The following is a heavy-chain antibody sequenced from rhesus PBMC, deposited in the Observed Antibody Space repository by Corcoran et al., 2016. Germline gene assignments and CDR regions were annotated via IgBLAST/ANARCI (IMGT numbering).Heavy chain of an antibody. CDR1: GFSLSPSGMG. V-gene: IGHV2S1*01. D-gene: IGHD3-9*01. CDR3: ARVLYYEDDYGYPYDY. Sequence: VTLKESGPALVKPPPTLTLTCTFSGFSLSPSGMGVGWLRQPQAKPLAWLARIYWDDDKYYSTSLKSRLTISKDTSKNQVVLTMTNMDPVDTATYYCARVLYYEDDYGYPYDYWGQGVLVTVSS. CDR2: IYWDDDK. J-gene: IGHJ4*01.